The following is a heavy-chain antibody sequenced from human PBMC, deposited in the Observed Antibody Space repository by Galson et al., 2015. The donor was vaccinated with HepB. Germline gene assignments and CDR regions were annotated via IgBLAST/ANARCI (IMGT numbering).Heavy chain of an antibody. CDR2: IDGSGDRT. Sequence: SPRLSCAASGFTFRIYGMSWVRQAPGKGLEWVSGIDGSGDRTEYADSVQGRFIVSSDNSKNTLYLQISGLRVEDTAKYYCVKDVGRDLFGPGAWGQGTRVTVSS. CDR3: VKDVGRDLFGPGA. J-gene: IGHJ5*02. CDR1: GFTFRIYG. D-gene: IGHD3-10*01. V-gene: IGHV3-23*01.